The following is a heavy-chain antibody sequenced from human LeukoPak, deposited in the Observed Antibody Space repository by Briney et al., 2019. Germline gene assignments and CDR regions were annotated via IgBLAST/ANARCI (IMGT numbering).Heavy chain of an antibody. V-gene: IGHV4-39*07. Sequence: PSETLSLTCTVSGGSISSSSYYWGWIRQPPGKGLEWIGSIYYSGSTYYNPSLKSRVTISVDTSKNQFSLKLSSVTAADTAVYYCARVSPFVVTVDYWGQGTLVTVSS. D-gene: IGHD2-21*01. CDR1: GGSISSSSYY. J-gene: IGHJ4*02. CDR2: IYYSGST. CDR3: ARVSPFVVTVDY.